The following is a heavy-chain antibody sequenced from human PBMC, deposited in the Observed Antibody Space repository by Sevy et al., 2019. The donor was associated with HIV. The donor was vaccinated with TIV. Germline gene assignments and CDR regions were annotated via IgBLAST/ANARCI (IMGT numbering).Heavy chain of an antibody. J-gene: IGHJ4*02. CDR3: AKELTYDFRSGDTNDC. Sequence: GGSLRLSCAASGFTFSSYAMSWVRQAPGKGLEWVSAISGSGGSTYYADSVKGRFTISRDNSKNTLYLQMNSLRAEDTAVYYCAKELTYDFRSGDTNDCWGQGTLVTVSS. CDR2: ISGSGGST. D-gene: IGHD3-3*01. CDR1: GFTFSSYA. V-gene: IGHV3-23*01.